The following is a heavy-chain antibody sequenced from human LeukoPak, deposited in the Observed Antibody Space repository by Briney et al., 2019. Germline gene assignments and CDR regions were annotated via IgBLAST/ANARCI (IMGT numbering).Heavy chain of an antibody. CDR2: ISAYTGNT. D-gene: IGHD3-22*01. J-gene: IGHJ4*02. V-gene: IGHV1-18*04. CDR3: AREYYDYHEGFHY. CDR1: GCTFTGYY. Sequence: ASVTDSCKASGCTFTGYYMHWVRLAPGQGLEWMGRISAYTGNTNYAQKLQGRVTMTTDTSTRTAHMELRCLRSDDTAVYFCAREYYDYHEGFHYWGQGTLVTVSS.